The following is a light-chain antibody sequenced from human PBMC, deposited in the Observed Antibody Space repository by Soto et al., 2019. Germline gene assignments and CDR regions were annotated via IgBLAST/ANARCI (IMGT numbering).Light chain of an antibody. CDR2: GSS. Sequence: DIQMPQSPPSLSASVGDRVTITCRTSQNVWTHLNWYQHKPGQAPRLLLSGSSDLVDGVPARVSGRVSGSDFALTIASLQPEDFAPYYCQQSFYIPRTFGQGTKVEIK. CDR1: QNVWTH. CDR3: QQSFYIPRT. V-gene: IGKV1-39*01. J-gene: IGKJ2*01.